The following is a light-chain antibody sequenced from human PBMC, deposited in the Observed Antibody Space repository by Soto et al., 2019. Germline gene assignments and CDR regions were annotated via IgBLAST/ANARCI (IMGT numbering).Light chain of an antibody. Sequence: DIQMTQSPSSLSASVGDRVTITCRASQNIRSHLNWFQQKPGRAPNLLIYGASTLQSGVPSRFSGSGSGTDFILTISNLQPEACAIYYCQQSFRTPRTFGQGTKVEIK. J-gene: IGKJ1*01. CDR2: GAS. V-gene: IGKV1-39*01. CDR3: QQSFRTPRT. CDR1: QNIRSH.